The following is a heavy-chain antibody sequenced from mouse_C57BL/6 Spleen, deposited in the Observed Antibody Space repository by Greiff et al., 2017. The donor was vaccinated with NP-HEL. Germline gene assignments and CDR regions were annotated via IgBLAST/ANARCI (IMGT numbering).Heavy chain of an antibody. V-gene: IGHV5-6*01. J-gene: IGHJ4*01. CDR2: ISSGGSYT. D-gene: IGHD2-4*01. Sequence: EVQLQESGGDLVKPGGSLKLSCAASGFTFSSYGMSWVRQTPDKRLEWVATISSGGSYTYYPDSVKGRFTISRDNAKNTLYLQMSSLKSEDTAMYYCARHPPYDYDVWYYAMDYWGQGTSVTVSS. CDR3: ARHPPYDYDVWYYAMDY. CDR1: GFTFSSYG.